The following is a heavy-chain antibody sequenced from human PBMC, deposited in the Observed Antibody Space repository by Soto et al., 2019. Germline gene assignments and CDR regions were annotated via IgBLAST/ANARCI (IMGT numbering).Heavy chain of an antibody. CDR1: GFTFSSSS. CDR2: ISSSSSYI. J-gene: IGHJ4*02. CDR3: ASDRGVAGTPFDY. D-gene: IGHD6-19*01. V-gene: IGHV3-21*01. Sequence: PGGSLRLSCAASGFTFSSSSMNWVRQAPGKGLEWVSSISSSSSYIYYADSVKGRFTISRDNAKNSLYLQMNSLRAEDTAVYYCASDRGVAGTPFDYSGQGTLVTVSS.